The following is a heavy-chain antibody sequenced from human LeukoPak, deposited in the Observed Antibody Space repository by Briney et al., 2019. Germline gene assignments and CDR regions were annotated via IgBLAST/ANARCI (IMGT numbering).Heavy chain of an antibody. CDR2: INHSGST. CDR3: ARRRDIVVVPAAISGGWFDP. V-gene: IGHV4-34*01. Sequence: SETLSLTCAVYGGSFSGYYWSWFRQPPGKGLEWIGEINHSGSTNYNPSLKSRATISVDTSKNQFSLKLSSVTAADTAVYYCARRRDIVVVPAAISGGWFDPWGQGTLVTVSS. D-gene: IGHD2-2*02. CDR1: GGSFSGYY. J-gene: IGHJ5*02.